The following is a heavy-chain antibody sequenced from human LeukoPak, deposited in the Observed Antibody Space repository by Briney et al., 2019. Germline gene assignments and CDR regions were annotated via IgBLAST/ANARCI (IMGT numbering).Heavy chain of an antibody. CDR3: ARDVMTSVTPLDY. J-gene: IGHJ4*02. D-gene: IGHD4-17*01. CDR2: IWSDGSNQ. CDR1: GFTFSYYA. Sequence: GGSLRLSCAASGFTFSYYAIHWVRQAPGRGLEWVAVIWSDGSNQYYADSVKGRFTISRDNSKNTVYLQMNNLRAEDTAVYYCARDVMTSVTPLDYWGQGTLVTVSS. V-gene: IGHV3-33*01.